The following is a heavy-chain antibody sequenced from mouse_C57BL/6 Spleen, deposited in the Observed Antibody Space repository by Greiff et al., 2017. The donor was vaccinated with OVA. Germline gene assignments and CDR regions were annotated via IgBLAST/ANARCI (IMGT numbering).Heavy chain of an antibody. CDR1: GYTFTSYW. CDR3: ARAERRYSNYGY. J-gene: IGHJ2*01. CDR2: IHPNSGST. V-gene: IGHV1-64*01. Sequence: QVQLQQPGAELVKPGASVKLSCKASGYTFTSYWMHWVKQRPGQGLEWIGMIHPNSGSTNYNEKFKSKATLTVDKSSSTAYMQLSSLTSEDSAVYYCARAERRYSNYGYWGQGTTLTVSS. D-gene: IGHD2-5*01.